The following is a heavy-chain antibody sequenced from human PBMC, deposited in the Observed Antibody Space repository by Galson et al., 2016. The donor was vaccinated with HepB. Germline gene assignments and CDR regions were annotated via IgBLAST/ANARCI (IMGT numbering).Heavy chain of an antibody. J-gene: IGHJ4*02. CDR3: AKDLDIVVVPSAIDY. CDR1: GFTFSRYA. V-gene: IGHV3-23*01. CDR2: ISGSGDRR. Sequence: SLRLSCAASGFTFSRYAMSWVRQAPGKGLEWVSVISGSGDRRYYADSVKGRFIISRDNSKNTVYLQTNSLRVEDTAIYYCAKDLDIVVVPSAIDYWGQGTLVTVSS. D-gene: IGHD2-2*01.